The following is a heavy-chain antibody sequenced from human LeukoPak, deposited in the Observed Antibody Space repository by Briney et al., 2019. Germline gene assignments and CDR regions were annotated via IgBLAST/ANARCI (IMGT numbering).Heavy chain of an antibody. D-gene: IGHD2/OR15-2a*01. CDR2: IWYDGSNK. V-gene: IGHV3-33*01. Sequence: GGSLRLSCAASGFIFNSYGMHWVRQAPGKGLEWVALIWYDGSNKYYTDSVKGRFTISRDNSKNTLYLEMNSLRAEDTAIYYCAREGPRGNSQFDYWGQGTLVAVSS. CDR1: GFIFNSYG. CDR3: AREGPRGNSQFDY. J-gene: IGHJ4*02.